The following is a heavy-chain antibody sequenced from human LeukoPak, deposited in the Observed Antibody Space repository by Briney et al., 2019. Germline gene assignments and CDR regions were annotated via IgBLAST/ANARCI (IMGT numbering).Heavy chain of an antibody. Sequence: LRLSCAASGFTFDDYGMNWVRQAPGKGLEWIGSIYYSGSTYYNPSLKSRVTISVDTSKNQFSLKLSSVTAADTAVYYCARARWEPGIAGIMYYFDYWGQGTLVTVSS. D-gene: IGHD6-13*01. CDR1: GFTFDDYG. CDR3: ARARWEPGIAGIMYYFDY. J-gene: IGHJ4*02. V-gene: IGHV4-30-2*03. CDR2: IYYSGST.